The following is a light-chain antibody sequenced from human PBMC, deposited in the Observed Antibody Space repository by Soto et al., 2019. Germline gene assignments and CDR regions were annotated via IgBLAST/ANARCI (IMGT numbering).Light chain of an antibody. CDR2: GAS. Sequence: EILITQSPATPSVSPGERATLTCRASQSISSNLAWYQQKPGQAPRLLIYGASTRASGIPARFSGSGSGTEFTLTISSLQSEDFAVYYCQQYNNWPRTFGRGTKVDIK. J-gene: IGKJ1*01. CDR1: QSISSN. CDR3: QQYNNWPRT. V-gene: IGKV3-15*01.